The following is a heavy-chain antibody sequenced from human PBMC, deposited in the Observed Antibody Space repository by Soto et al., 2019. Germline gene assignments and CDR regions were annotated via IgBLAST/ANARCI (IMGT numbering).Heavy chain of an antibody. Sequence: SQTLSLTCAISGDSVSSNSAAWNWIRQSPSRGLEWLGRTYYRSKWYNDYAVSVKSRITINPDTSKNQFSLQLNSVTPEDTAVYYCAKGSGWSRYYYYGMDVWGQGTRVTVSS. D-gene: IGHD6-19*01. J-gene: IGHJ6*02. CDR2: TYYRSKWYN. V-gene: IGHV6-1*01. CDR1: GDSVSSNSAA. CDR3: AKGSGWSRYYYYGMDV.